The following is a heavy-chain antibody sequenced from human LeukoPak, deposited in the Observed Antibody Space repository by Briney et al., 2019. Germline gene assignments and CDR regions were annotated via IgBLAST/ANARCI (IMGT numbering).Heavy chain of an antibody. V-gene: IGHV1-69*04. CDR2: IIPIFGIA. CDR1: GGTFSSYA. J-gene: IGHJ3*02. CDR3: ARGAIDAFDI. Sequence: SVKVSCKASGGTFSSYAISWVRQAPGQGLEWMGRIIPIFGIANYAQKFQGRVTITADKSTSTAYMELSSLRSEDTAVYYCARGAIDAFDIWGQGTMVTVSS.